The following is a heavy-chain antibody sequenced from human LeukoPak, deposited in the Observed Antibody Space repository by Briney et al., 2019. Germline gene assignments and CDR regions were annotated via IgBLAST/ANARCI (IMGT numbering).Heavy chain of an antibody. J-gene: IGHJ6*03. Sequence: PSETLSLTCAVYGGSFSGYYWSWIRQPPGKGLEWIGEINHSGSTNYNPSLKSRVTISVDTSKNQFSLKLSSVTAADTAVYYCARGFVVVPAAPASNYYYYYMDVWGKGPRSPSP. D-gene: IGHD2-2*01. CDR3: ARGFVVVPAAPASNYYYYYMDV. CDR2: INHSGST. CDR1: GGSFSGYY. V-gene: IGHV4-34*01.